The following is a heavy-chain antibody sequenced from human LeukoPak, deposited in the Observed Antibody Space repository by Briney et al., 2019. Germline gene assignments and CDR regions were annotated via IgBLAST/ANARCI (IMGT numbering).Heavy chain of an antibody. CDR2: IYTSGST. Sequence: SETPSLTCTVSGGSISSYYWSWIRQPAGKGLEWIGRIYTSGSTNYNPSLKSRVTMSVDTSKNQFSLKLSSVTAADTAVYYCARDGYCSGGSCHGRDGMDVWGQGTTVTVSS. CDR3: ARDGYCSGGSCHGRDGMDV. J-gene: IGHJ6*02. D-gene: IGHD2-15*01. V-gene: IGHV4-4*07. CDR1: GGSISSYY.